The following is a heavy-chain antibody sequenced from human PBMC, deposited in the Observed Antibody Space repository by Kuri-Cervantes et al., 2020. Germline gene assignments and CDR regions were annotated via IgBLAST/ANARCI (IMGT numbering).Heavy chain of an antibody. CDR1: GFTFSNYW. J-gene: IGHJ4*02. CDR3: ARDTDGGFSWSY. Sequence: LSLTCATSGFTFSNYWMNWVRQAPGKGLEWVGNINREGGEKYYLDSVKGRFIISRDNAKNSLFLQMNSLRAEDTALYYCARDTDGGFSWSYWGQGTLVTVSS. CDR2: INREGGEK. V-gene: IGHV3-7*01. D-gene: IGHD4-23*01.